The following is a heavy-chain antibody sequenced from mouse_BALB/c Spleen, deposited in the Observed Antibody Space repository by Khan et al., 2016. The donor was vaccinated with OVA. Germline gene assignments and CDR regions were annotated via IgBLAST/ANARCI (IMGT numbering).Heavy chain of an antibody. V-gene: IGHV1-4*01. Sequence: QIQLVQSGAELARPGASVKMSCKASGYTFTTYTIHWIKKRPGQGLEWIGYINPSNGYTNYNQKFKDKATLTTDKSSPTVYLQLSSLTSDDSAVYNCVRDGAYHRNDGWFAYWGQGTLVTVSA. CDR2: INPSNGYT. CDR3: VRDGAYHRNDGWFAY. J-gene: IGHJ3*01. CDR1: GYTFTTYT. D-gene: IGHD2-14*01.